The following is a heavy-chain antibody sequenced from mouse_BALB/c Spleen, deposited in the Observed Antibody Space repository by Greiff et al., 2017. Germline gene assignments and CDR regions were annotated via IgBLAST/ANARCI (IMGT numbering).Heavy chain of an antibody. CDR3: ARPLPFAY. V-gene: IGHV5-9-3*01. Sequence: EVHLVESGGGLVKPGGSLKLSCAASGFTFSSYAMSWVRQTPEKRLEWVATISSGGSYTYYPDSVKGRFTISRDNAKITLYLQMSSLRSEDTAMYYCARPLPFAYWGQGTLVTVSA. CDR2: ISSGGSYT. J-gene: IGHJ3*01. CDR1: GFTFSSYA.